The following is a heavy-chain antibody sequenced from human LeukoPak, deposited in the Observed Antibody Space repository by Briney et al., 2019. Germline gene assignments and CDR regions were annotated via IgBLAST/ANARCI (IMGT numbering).Heavy chain of an antibody. Sequence: PSETLSLTCAVYGGSFSGYYWSWIRQPPGKGLEWIGEINHSGSTNYNPSLKSRVTISVDTSKNQFSLKLSSVTAADTAVYYCATRFRSGYFYRWFDPWGQGTLVTVSS. J-gene: IGHJ5*02. D-gene: IGHD3-22*01. CDR3: ATRFRSGYFYRWFDP. CDR2: INHSGST. CDR1: GGSFSGYY. V-gene: IGHV4-34*01.